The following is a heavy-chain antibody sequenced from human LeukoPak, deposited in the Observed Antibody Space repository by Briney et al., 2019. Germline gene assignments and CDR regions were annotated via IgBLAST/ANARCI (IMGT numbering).Heavy chain of an antibody. CDR1: GGSVSSGSYY. CDR3: ASFRGSYFADY. D-gene: IGHD1-26*01. CDR2: IYYSGST. J-gene: IGHJ4*02. V-gene: IGHV4-61*01. Sequence: PSETLSLTCTVSGGSVSSGSYYWSWIRQPPGKGLEWIGYIYYSGSTNYNPSLKSRVTISVDTSKNQFSLKLSSVTAADTAVYYCASFRGSYFADYWGQGTLVTVSS.